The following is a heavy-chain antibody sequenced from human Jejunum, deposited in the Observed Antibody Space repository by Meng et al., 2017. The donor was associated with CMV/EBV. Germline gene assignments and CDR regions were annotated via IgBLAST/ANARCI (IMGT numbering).Heavy chain of an antibody. D-gene: IGHD2/OR15-2a*01. CDR1: GFTLTTSR. J-gene: IGHJ4*01. CDR2: IDADGNND. CDR3: AKNIHY. Sequence: VQLIDSRAPSRQPSGSLTLPCTPSGFTLTTSRIHWLHHAPGKALQWGTFIDADGNNDYYTTSLKGRFTISRDNSKNTVFLQMDSLRPANSAIYYCAKNIHYWGRATLVTVSS. V-gene: IGHV3-30*02.